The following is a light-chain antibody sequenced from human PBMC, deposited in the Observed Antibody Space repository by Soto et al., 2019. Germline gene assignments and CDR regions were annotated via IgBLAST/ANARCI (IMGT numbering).Light chain of an antibody. J-gene: IGLJ3*02. V-gene: IGLV2-23*02. CDR3: CSYAGNSIVM. Sequence: QSVLTQPASVSGSPGQSITISCTGTSSNVGSYKFVSWYQQHPGKAPKLTMYEVSKRPSGVSTRFSGSKSGNTASLTISGLQAEDEADYYCCSYAGNSIVMFGGGTQLTVL. CDR2: EVS. CDR1: SSNVGSYKF.